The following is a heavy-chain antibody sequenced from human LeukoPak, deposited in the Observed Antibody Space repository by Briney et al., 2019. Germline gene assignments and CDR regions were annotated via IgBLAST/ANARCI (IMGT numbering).Heavy chain of an antibody. CDR2: IYSGCTT. CDR1: AFTVSSNY. CDR3: ARRYPYSSAWHLSAFDV. V-gene: IGHV3-66*01. D-gene: IGHD6-19*01. J-gene: IGHJ3*01. Sequence: PGGSLRLSCAASAFTVSSNYMSWVRQAPGKGLEWVSIIYSGCTTSYPHPVTRTFTISRHNSKNTLYLQMNSLRAEHTAVYYFARRYPYSSAWHLSAFDVWGQGTMVTVSS.